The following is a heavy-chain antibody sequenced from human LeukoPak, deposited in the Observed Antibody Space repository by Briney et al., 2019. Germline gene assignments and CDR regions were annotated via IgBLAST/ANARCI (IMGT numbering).Heavy chain of an antibody. CDR2: ISSSSSTI. CDR1: GFTFSSYS. D-gene: IGHD6-13*01. V-gene: IGHV3-48*01. J-gene: IGHJ5*02. CDR3: ARDQYSSSWYEDWFDP. Sequence: GGSLRLSCAASGFTFSSYSMNWVRQAPGKGLEWVSYISSSSSTIYYADSVKGRFTTSRDNAKNSLYLQMNSLRAEDTAVYYCARDQYSSSWYEDWFDPWGQGTLVTVSS.